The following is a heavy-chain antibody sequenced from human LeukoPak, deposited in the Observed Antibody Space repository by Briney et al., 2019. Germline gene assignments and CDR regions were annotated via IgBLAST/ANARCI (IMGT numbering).Heavy chain of an antibody. J-gene: IGHJ5*02. V-gene: IGHV1-2*02. CDR2: INPNSGGT. CDR1: GYTFTGYY. D-gene: IGHD6-13*01. CDR3: ATEYSTPAGDNWFDP. Sequence: ASVKVSCKASGYTFTGYYIHWVRQAPGQGLEWMGWINPNSGGTNYAQKFQGRVTMTRDTSISTAYMELSRLRSDDTAVYYCATEYSTPAGDNWFDPWGQGTLVTVSS.